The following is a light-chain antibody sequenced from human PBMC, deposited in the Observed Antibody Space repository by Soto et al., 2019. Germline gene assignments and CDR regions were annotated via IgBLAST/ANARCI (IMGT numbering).Light chain of an antibody. Sequence: QPVLTQSPSASASLGASVKLTCTLSSGHSSYAIAWHQQQPEKGPRYLMKLNSDGSHSKGDGIPDRFSGSSSGAERYLTISSLQSEEEADYYCQTWGTGSPWVFGGGTKLTVL. CDR2: LNSDGSH. CDR3: QTWGTGSPWV. V-gene: IGLV4-69*01. CDR1: SGHSSYA. J-gene: IGLJ3*02.